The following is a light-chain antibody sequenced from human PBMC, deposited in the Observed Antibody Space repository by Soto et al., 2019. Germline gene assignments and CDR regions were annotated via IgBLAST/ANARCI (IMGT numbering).Light chain of an antibody. Sequence: DIQMTQSPSTLSASIGDTVTLTCRASQSLTGRLAWYQQKPGRPPKLLNYDVSILESGVPSRFSGSDSGTDFTLTISSLRPDDFATFYCQQYKVYPYTFGQGTRLDI. CDR2: DVS. V-gene: IGKV1-5*01. J-gene: IGKJ2*01. CDR3: QQYKVYPYT. CDR1: QSLTGR.